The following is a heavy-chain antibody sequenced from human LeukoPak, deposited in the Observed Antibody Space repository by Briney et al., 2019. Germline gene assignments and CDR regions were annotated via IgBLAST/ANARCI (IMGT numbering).Heavy chain of an antibody. J-gene: IGHJ4*02. CDR3: ARGVIVLMVYTTYFDY. CDR2: INHSGST. CDR1: GGSFSGYY. Sequence: PSETLSLTCAVYGGSFSGYYWSWIRQPPGKGLEWIGEINHSGSTNYNPSLKSRVTISVDTSKNQFSLKLSSVTAADTAVYYCARGVIVLMVYTTYFDYWGQATLVTVSS. V-gene: IGHV4-34*01. D-gene: IGHD2-8*01.